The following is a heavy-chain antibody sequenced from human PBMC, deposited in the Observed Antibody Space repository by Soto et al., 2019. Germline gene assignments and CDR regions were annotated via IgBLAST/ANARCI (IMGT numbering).Heavy chain of an antibody. CDR3: ARDLGRSYFDY. Sequence: GGSLRLSCAASGFTFSSYTMHWVRQAPGKGLEWVTVISSDGSNKYYADSVKGRFTISRDNSKNTLYLQMNSLRAEDTAVYYCARDLGRSYFDYWGQGTLVTVSS. V-gene: IGHV3-30-3*01. CDR1: GFTFSSYT. CDR2: ISSDGSNK. J-gene: IGHJ4*02.